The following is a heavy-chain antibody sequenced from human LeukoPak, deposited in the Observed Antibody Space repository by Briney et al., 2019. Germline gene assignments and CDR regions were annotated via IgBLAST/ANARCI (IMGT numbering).Heavy chain of an antibody. CDR3: ARHDYGDYVWENGFDP. CDR1: GFIFSNYW. Sequence: PGGSLRLSCAASGFIFSNYWMSWVRQAPGKGLEWVANIKQDGNEKYYVDSVKGRFTISRDNAKNSLYLQMNSLRAEDTAVYYCARHDYGDYVWENGFDPWGQGTLVTVSS. CDR2: IKQDGNEK. D-gene: IGHD4-17*01. J-gene: IGHJ5*02. V-gene: IGHV3-7*01.